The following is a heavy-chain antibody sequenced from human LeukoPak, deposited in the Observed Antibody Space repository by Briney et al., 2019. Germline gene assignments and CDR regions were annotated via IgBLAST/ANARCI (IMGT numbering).Heavy chain of an antibody. CDR1: GYTFTSYE. CDR3: ARGASRSFDY. V-gene: IGHV1-8*03. CDR2: MNPNSGNT. Sequence: ASVKVSCKASGYTFTSYEIYWVQQATGQGLEWMGWMNPNSGNTGYAQKFQGRVTITRNTSIRTAYMELSSLRSEDTAVYYCARGASRSFDYWGQGTLVTVSS. J-gene: IGHJ4*02.